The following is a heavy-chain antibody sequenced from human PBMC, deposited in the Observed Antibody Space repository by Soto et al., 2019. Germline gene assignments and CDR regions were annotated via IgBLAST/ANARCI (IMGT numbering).Heavy chain of an antibody. J-gene: IGHJ5*02. Sequence: SETLSLTCTVSGASISSGGYYWGWIRQHPGKGLEWIGYIYYSGSTNYNPSLKSRVTISVDTSKNQFSLKLSSVTAADTAVYYCARDHDSSGYYPNWFDPWGQGTLVTVSS. D-gene: IGHD3-22*01. CDR1: GASISSGGYY. V-gene: IGHV4-61*08. CDR2: IYYSGST. CDR3: ARDHDSSGYYPNWFDP.